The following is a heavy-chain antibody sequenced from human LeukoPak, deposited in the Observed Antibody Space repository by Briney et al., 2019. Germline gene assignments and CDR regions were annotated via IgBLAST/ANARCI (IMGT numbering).Heavy chain of an antibody. Sequence: GRSLRLSCAASAFSFSNAWMSWVRQAPGKGGEWVGRIKSKTDGGTTDYAAPVKGRFTISRDDSKNTLYLQMNSLKTEDTAVYYCTTGVDGYNFDYWGQGTLVTVSS. CDR2: IKSKTDGGTT. CDR3: TTGVDGYNFDY. V-gene: IGHV3-15*01. D-gene: IGHD5-24*01. CDR1: AFSFSNAW. J-gene: IGHJ4*02.